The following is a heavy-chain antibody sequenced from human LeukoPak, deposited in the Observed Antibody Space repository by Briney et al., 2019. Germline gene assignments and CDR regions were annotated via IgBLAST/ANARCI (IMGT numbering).Heavy chain of an antibody. CDR1: GFSFSSCD. CDR3: ARDAYDTSAYYYFDF. J-gene: IGHJ4*02. V-gene: IGHV3-48*02. CDR2: ITANSSTI. Sequence: GGSLRLSCAASGFSFSSCDMNWVRQAPGKGLEWVSYITANSSTIYYADSVKGRFTISRDNAKNSLYLQMNSLRDEDTAVYYCARDAYDTSAYYYFDFWGQGTLVTVAA. D-gene: IGHD3-22*01.